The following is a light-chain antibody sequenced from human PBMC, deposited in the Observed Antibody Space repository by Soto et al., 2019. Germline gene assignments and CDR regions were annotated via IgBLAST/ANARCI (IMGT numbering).Light chain of an antibody. J-gene: IGKJ1*01. V-gene: IGKV1-39*01. Sequence: DIQMTQSPSSLSASVGDRVIITCRASQSIRSDLNWYQQRPGKAPKLLIYTTSNLESDVPSRFSGSGSGTDFTLTINNLQPGDFANYICQQGFSRPRTFGQGTTVEIK. CDR2: TTS. CDR1: QSIRSD. CDR3: QQGFSRPRT.